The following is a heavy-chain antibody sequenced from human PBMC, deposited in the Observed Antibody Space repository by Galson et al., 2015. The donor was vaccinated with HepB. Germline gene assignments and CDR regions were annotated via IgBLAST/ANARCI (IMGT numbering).Heavy chain of an antibody. J-gene: IGHJ4*02. CDR2: ISVDGSKM. CDR3: AKVANFLTGYYSSFDY. V-gene: IGHV3-30*04. Sequence: SLRLSCAASGFTFSDYPMHWVRQAPGKGLKWVALISVDGSKMQSADSVKGRFIISRDNSKDTLYLQMNSLRAEDTAVYYCAKVANFLTGYYSSFDYWGQGTLVTVSS. CDR1: GFTFSDYP. D-gene: IGHD3/OR15-3a*01.